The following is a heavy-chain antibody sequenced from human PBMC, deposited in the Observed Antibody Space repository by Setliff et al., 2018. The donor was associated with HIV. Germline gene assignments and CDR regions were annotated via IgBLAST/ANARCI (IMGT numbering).Heavy chain of an antibody. Sequence: PSETLSLTCVVYGGSFSGYSWTWIRQPPGKGLEWIGEISHSGSTNYNPSLKSRVTISVDTSKNQFSLKLSSVTAADTAVYYCARNPPRFRHSSSWYRDYYYMDVWGKGTTVTVSS. CDR3: ARNPPRFRHSSSWYRDYYYMDV. V-gene: IGHV4-34*01. CDR1: GGSFSGYS. CDR2: ISHSGST. J-gene: IGHJ6*03. D-gene: IGHD6-13*01.